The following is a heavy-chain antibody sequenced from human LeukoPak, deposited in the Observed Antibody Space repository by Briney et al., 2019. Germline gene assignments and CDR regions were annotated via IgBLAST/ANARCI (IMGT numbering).Heavy chain of an antibody. J-gene: IGHJ4*02. CDR1: GFTFEEYV. CDR2: INGNGDDS. Sequence: GGSLRLSCAASGFTFEEYVMHWVRQAPGQGLEWVSLINGNGDDSYYADSVNGRSIVSRDNREKSLFLHLNSLRTDDTAFYYCAKGLSSSSWYVADSWGQGTLVTVSS. V-gene: IGHV3-43*02. D-gene: IGHD6-13*01. CDR3: AKGLSSSSWYVADS.